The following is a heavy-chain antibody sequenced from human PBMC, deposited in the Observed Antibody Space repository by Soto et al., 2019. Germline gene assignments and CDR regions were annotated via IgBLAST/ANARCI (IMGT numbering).Heavy chain of an antibody. CDR3: ARDLNRFYDSSGYSEFDY. CDR1: GGSISSSNW. V-gene: IGHV4-4*02. CDR2: IYHSGST. J-gene: IGHJ4*02. D-gene: IGHD3-22*01. Sequence: QVQLQESGPGLVKPSGTLSLTCAVSGGSISSSNWWSWVRQPPGKGLEWMGEIYHSGSTNYSPSLKSRVTISVDKSKNQFSLKLSSVTAADTAVYYCARDLNRFYDSSGYSEFDYWGQGTLVTVSS.